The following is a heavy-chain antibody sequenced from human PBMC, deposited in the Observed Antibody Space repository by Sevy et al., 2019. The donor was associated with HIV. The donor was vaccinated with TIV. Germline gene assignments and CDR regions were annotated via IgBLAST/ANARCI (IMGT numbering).Heavy chain of an antibody. Sequence: SETLSLTCTVSGGSITSLYWNWIRQPPGKGLEWIANIYYNGHINYNPSLKSRVTLSLDTSKNQFSLRLSSVTAADTAMYYCAGENARGRGYSRGEGNLVTVSS. J-gene: IGHJ5*01. CDR2: IYYNGHI. CDR3: AGENARGRGYS. CDR1: GGSITSLY. V-gene: IGHV4-59*11. D-gene: IGHD3-10*01.